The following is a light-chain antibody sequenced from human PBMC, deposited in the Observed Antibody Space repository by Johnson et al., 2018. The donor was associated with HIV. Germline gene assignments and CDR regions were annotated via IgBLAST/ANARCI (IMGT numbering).Light chain of an antibody. V-gene: IGLV1-51*01. CDR3: GTGDSSLSAYV. Sequence: QSVLTQPPSVSAAPGQKVTISCSGSSSNIGNNYVSWYQQLPGTAPKLLIYDNNKRPSGIPDRFSGSKSGTSATLGITGLQTGDEADYYGGTGDSSLSAYVFGTGTKVAVL. CDR2: DNN. CDR1: SSNIGNNY. J-gene: IGLJ1*01.